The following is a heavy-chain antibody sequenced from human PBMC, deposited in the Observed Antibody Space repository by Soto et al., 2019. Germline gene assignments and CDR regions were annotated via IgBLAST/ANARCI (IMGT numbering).Heavy chain of an antibody. V-gene: IGHV4-30-4*08. CDR3: ASYSIYGVDV. CDR1: VGSISIGYYY. J-gene: IGHJ6*02. D-gene: IGHD2-21*01. Sequence: TLSVTCSFSVGSISIGYYYWSWTRQPPGKGLEWIRNIYYSGNTYYNPSLKSRLIISIDTSKKQFSLKVGSVTAADTAVYYCASYSIYGVDVWGQGTTVTVSS. CDR2: IYYSGNT.